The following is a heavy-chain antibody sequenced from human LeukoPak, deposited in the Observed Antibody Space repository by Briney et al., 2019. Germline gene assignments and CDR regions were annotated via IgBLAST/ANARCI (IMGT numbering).Heavy chain of an antibody. D-gene: IGHD1-26*01. CDR3: AKLGRGATQLDY. Sequence: ASVKVSCKASEYTFTTYDIHWVRQATGQGLEWVGRMNPNSGNTGYAQKFQGRATMTRNTPISTAYMGLSSLRSEDTAVYYCAKLGRGATQLDYWGQGTLVTVSS. V-gene: IGHV1-8*01. J-gene: IGHJ4*02. CDR2: MNPNSGNT. CDR1: EYTFTTYD.